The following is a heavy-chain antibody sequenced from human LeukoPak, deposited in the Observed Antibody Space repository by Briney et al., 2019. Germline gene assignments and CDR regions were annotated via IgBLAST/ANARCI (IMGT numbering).Heavy chain of an antibody. CDR1: GGSFSGYY. CDR3: ARESTTVAVTFDY. V-gene: IGHV4-34*01. CDR2: INHRGST. J-gene: IGHJ4*02. D-gene: IGHD6-19*01. Sequence: SSETLSLTCAVYGGSFSGYYWSWIRQPPGKGLEWIGEINHRGSTNYNPSLKSRVTISVDTSKNQFSLKLSSVTAADTAMYYCARESTTVAVTFDYWGQGTLVTVSS.